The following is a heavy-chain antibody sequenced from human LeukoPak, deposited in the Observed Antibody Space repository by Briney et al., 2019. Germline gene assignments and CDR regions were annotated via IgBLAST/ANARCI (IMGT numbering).Heavy chain of an antibody. CDR3: ARTLDTVLPFDY. V-gene: IGHV4-59*01. CDR1: GGSISSYS. CDR2: IYYSGST. Sequence: SETLSLTCTVSGGSISSYSWSWIRQPPGKGLEWIGYIYYSGSTNYNPSLTRRVTISVDTSNNQFSRKLSSVTAADTAVYYCARTLDTVLPFDYWGQGTLVTVSS. J-gene: IGHJ4*02. D-gene: IGHD5-18*01.